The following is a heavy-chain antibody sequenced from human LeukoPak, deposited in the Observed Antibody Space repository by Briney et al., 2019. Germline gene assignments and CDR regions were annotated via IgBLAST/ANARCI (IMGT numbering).Heavy chain of an antibody. D-gene: IGHD5-18*01. CDR3: ARDTPSGYSYGPFDY. J-gene: IGHJ4*02. CDR1: GGSISSSSYY. Sequence: SETLSLTCTVSGGSISSSSYYWCWIRQPPGKGLEWIGSIYYSGSTYYDPSLKSRVTISVDTSKNQFSLKLSSVTAADTAVYYCARDTPSGYSYGPFDYWGQGTLVTVSS. V-gene: IGHV4-39*07. CDR2: IYYSGST.